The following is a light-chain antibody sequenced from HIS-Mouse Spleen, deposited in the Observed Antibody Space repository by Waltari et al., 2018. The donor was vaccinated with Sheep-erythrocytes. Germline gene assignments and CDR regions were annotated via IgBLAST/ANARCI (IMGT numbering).Light chain of an antibody. CDR2: QDS. CDR1: KLGDKY. Sequence: SYELTQPPSVYVSPGQTASITCSGDKLGDKYACWYQQKPGQSPVLVIYQDSKRPSGLPERFSGSNSGNTATLTISGTQAMDEADYYCQAWDSSTAVFGGGTKLTVL. J-gene: IGLJ2*01. V-gene: IGLV3-1*01. CDR3: QAWDSSTAV.